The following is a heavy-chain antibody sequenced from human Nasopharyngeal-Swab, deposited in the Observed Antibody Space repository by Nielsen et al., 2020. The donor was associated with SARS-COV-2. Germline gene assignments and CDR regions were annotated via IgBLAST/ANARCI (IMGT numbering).Heavy chain of an antibody. CDR3: ARGQSVAGYYYYGMDV. CDR2: IYPGDPDT. V-gene: IGHV5-51*01. D-gene: IGHD6-19*01. CDR1: GYSFTSYW. Sequence: GGSLRLSCKGSGYSFTSYWIGWVRQMPGKGLEWMGIIYPGDPDTSYSPSFQGQVTISADKSISTAYLQWSSLKASDTAMYYCARGQSVAGYYYYGMDVWGQGTTVTVSS. J-gene: IGHJ6*02.